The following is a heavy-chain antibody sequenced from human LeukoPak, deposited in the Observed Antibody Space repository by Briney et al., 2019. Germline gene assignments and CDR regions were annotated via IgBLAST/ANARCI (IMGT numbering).Heavy chain of an antibody. CDR3: ARRGEELRAFDY. CDR1: GFTFSSYS. CDR2: ISSSSSYI. D-gene: IGHD3-10*01. V-gene: IGHV3-21*01. Sequence: KSGGSLILSCAASGFTFSSYSMNWVRQAPGEGLEWVSSISSSSSYIYYADSVKGRFTISRDNAKNSLYLQMNSLRAEDTAVYYCARRGEELRAFDYWGQGTLVTVSS. J-gene: IGHJ4*02.